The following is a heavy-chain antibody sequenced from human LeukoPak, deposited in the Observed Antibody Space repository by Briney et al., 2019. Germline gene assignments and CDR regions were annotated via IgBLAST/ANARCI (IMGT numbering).Heavy chain of an antibody. D-gene: IGHD1-26*01. CDR1: EFTFSSYA. V-gene: IGHV3-74*01. J-gene: IGHJ4*02. CDR3: ARGPAANSGNYYAGDY. Sequence: GGSLRLSCAASEFTFSSYAMHWVRQTPGKGLVWVSRINNDGSTTSYADSVKGRFTISRDNAKNTLYLQMNSLKSEDSAAYYCARGPAANSGNYYAGDYWGQGTLVTVSS. CDR2: INNDGSTT.